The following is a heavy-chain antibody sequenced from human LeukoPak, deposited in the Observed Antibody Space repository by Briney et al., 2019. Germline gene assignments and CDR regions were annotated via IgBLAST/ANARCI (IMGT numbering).Heavy chain of an antibody. V-gene: IGHV3-21*01. CDR3: ARDRGGGHMDV. D-gene: IGHD2-15*01. CDR1: GFTFSTYN. Sequence: GSLRLSCAASGFTFSTYNMNWVRQAPGKGLEWVSSITSSSTYIYYADSVKGRFTISRDNAKNSLYLQMNSLRAGDTAVYYCARDRGGGHMDVWGKGTTVTISS. J-gene: IGHJ6*03. CDR2: ITSSSTYI.